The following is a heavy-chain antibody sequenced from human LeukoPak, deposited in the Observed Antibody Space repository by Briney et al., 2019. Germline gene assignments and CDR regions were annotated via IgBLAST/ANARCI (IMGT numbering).Heavy chain of an antibody. V-gene: IGHV3-48*04. CDR2: ISSSSSTI. CDR3: ARQYSSGWWDEARYVDY. J-gene: IGHJ4*02. D-gene: IGHD6-19*01. Sequence: PGGSLRLSCAASGFTFSSYSMNWVRQAPGKGLEWVSYISSSSSTIYYADSVKGRFTISRDNAKNSLYLQMNSLRAEDTAVYYCARQYSSGWWDEARYVDYWGQGTLVTVSS. CDR1: GFTFSSYS.